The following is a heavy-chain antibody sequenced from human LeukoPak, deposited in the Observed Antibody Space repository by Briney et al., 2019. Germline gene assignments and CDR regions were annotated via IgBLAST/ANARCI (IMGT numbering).Heavy chain of an antibody. Sequence: GGSLRLSCVASGFTFGKYWMSWVRQAPGKGLEWVANIKLDGSEKNYVDSVKGRFTISRDNTKNSLYLQMNSLRAEDTAVYYCTRGPSGWFGFDYWGQGTLVTVSS. J-gene: IGHJ4*02. CDR1: GFTFGKYW. V-gene: IGHV3-7*01. D-gene: IGHD6-19*01. CDR3: TRGPSGWFGFDY. CDR2: IKLDGSEK.